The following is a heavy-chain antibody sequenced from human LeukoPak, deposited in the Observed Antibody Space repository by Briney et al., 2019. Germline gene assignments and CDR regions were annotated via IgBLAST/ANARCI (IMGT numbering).Heavy chain of an antibody. CDR2: IKQDGREK. Sequence: GGSLRLSCAASGFTFSGYWMSWVRQAPGKGREWGANIKQDGREKYYVDSVKGRFTISRDNAKNSLYLQMNSLRAEDTAVYYCASTPGYQINYYYYYMDVWGKGTTVTVSS. J-gene: IGHJ6*03. V-gene: IGHV3-7*01. CDR1: GFTFSGYW. CDR3: ASTPGYQINYYYYYMDV. D-gene: IGHD2-2*01.